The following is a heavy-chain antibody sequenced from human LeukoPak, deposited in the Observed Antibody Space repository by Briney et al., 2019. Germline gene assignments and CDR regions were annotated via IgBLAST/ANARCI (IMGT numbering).Heavy chain of an antibody. CDR1: GGSFSGYY. D-gene: IGHD3-16*01. CDR3: ASSQGLRLGEKGDLGY. V-gene: IGHV4-34*01. Sequence: SETLSLTCAVYGGSFSGYYWSWIRQPPGKGLEWIGEINHSGSTNYNPSLKSRVTISVDTSKNQFSLKLSSVTAADTAVYYCASSQGLRLGEKGDLGYWGQGTLVTVSS. J-gene: IGHJ4*02. CDR2: INHSGST.